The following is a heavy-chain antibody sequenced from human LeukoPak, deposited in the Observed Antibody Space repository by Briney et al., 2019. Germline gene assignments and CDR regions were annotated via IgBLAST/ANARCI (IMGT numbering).Heavy chain of an antibody. V-gene: IGHV4-59*08. J-gene: IGHJ4*02. CDR1: GVSISSSF. D-gene: IGHD2-2*01. CDR3: ASQRTYCSSTSCYDY. Sequence: PSETLSLTCTVSGVSISSSFWTWIRQPPGKGQEWLGYIYNSGSTNYIPSLKSRVTISVDTSKNQYSLKLSSVNAADTAVYYCASQRTYCSSTSCYDYWGQGTLVTVSS. CDR2: IYNSGST.